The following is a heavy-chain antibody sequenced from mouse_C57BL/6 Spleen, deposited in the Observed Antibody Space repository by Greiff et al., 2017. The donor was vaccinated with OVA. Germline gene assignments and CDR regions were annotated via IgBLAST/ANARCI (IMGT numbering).Heavy chain of an antibody. CDR2: IYPGSGST. J-gene: IGHJ3*01. CDR1: GYTFTSYW. D-gene: IGHD2-4*01. Sequence: VQLQQPGAELVKPGASVKMSCKASGYTFTSYWITWVKQRPGQGLEWIGDIYPGSGSTNYNEKFKSKATLTVDTSSSTAYMQLSSLTSEDSAVYYCASSRDYDGAGWAYWGQGTLVTVSA. V-gene: IGHV1-55*01. CDR3: ASSRDYDGAGWAY.